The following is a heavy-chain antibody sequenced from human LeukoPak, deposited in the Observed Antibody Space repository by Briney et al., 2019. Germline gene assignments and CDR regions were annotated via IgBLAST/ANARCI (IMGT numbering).Heavy chain of an antibody. CDR1: GYTFTSYG. D-gene: IGHD3-3*01. CDR2: ISAYNGNT. V-gene: IGHV1-18*01. J-gene: IGHJ5*02. CDR3: ARVPTDFWSPLNWFDP. Sequence: GASVKVSCKASGYTFTSYGISWVRQAPGQGLEWMGWISAYNGNTNYAQKLQGRVTVTTDTSTSTAYMELRSLRSDDTAVYYCARVPTDFWSPLNWFDPWGQGTLVTVSS.